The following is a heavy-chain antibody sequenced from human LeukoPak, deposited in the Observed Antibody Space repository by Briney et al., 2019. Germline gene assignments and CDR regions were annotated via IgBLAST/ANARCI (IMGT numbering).Heavy chain of an antibody. Sequence: PGGSLRLSCAASGFTFSSYAMSWVRHAPGKGLEWVSAISGSGDSTYYADSVKGRFTISRDNSKNTLYLQMNSLRAEDTAVYYCAKDQRPSPPIVVVTATTPFDYWGQGTLVTVSS. CDR1: GFTFSSYA. CDR2: ISGSGDST. CDR3: AKDQRPSPPIVVVTATTPFDY. V-gene: IGHV3-23*01. J-gene: IGHJ4*02. D-gene: IGHD2-21*02.